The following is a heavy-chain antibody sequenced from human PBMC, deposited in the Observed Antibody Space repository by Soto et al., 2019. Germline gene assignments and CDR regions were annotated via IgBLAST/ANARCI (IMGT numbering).Heavy chain of an antibody. CDR3: ARGSYGMDV. J-gene: IGHJ6*02. Sequence: EVQLVESGGGLVQPGGSLRLSCAASGFTFSGSWMHWVRQAPGKGLVWVSRIKSDDSSTSYADSVKGRFTISRDNAKNTLYLQMNSLRDEDTALYYCARGSYGMDVWGQGTTVTVSS. V-gene: IGHV3-74*01. CDR2: IKSDDSST. CDR1: GFTFSGSW.